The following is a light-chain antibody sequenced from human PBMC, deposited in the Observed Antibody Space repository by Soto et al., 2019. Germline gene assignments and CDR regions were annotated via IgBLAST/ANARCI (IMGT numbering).Light chain of an antibody. CDR2: EVS. J-gene: IGLJ1*01. Sequence: QSALTQPTSASGSPGQSVTSSCTGTSSDVGGYNYVSWYQQHPGKAPKLMIYEVSKRPSGVPDRFSGSKSGNTASLTVSGLQAEDEADYYCSSYAGSNNLVFGTGTKLTVL. V-gene: IGLV2-8*01. CDR1: SSDVGGYNY. CDR3: SSYAGSNNLV.